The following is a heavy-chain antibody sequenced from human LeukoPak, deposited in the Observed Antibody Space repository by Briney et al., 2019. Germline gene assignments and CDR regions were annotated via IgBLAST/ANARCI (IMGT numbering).Heavy chain of an antibody. D-gene: IGHD3-3*01. CDR3: ARKTIFAVDAFDI. J-gene: IGHJ3*02. CDR2: IIPILGIA. V-gene: IGHV1-69*02. CDR1: GYSFTGYY. Sequence: ASVKVSCKASGYSFTGYYIHWVRQAPGQGLEWMGRIIPILGIANYAQKFQGRVTITGDTSASTAYLELSSLRSDDTAVYYCARKTIFAVDAFDIWGQGTMVTVSS.